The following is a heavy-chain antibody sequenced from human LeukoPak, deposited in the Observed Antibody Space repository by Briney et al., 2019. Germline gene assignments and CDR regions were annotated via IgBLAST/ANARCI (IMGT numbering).Heavy chain of an antibody. J-gene: IGHJ3*02. CDR1: GGSISSYY. V-gene: IGHV4-59*01. D-gene: IGHD5-18*01. CDR2: IYYSGST. CDR3: ARFPSRSDTAMGAGSSDAFDI. Sequence: ASETLSLTCTVSGGSISSYYWSWIRQPPGKGLEWIGYIYYSGSTNYNPSLKSRVTISVDTSKNQFSLKLSSVTAADTAVYYCARFPSRSDTAMGAGSSDAFDIWGQGTMVTVSS.